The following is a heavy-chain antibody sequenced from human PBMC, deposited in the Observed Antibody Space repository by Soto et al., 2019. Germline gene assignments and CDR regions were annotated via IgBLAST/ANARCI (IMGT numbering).Heavy chain of an antibody. D-gene: IGHD3-10*01. Sequence: TSETLSLTCTVSGGSISSYYWSWIRQPPGKGLEWIGYIYYSGSTNYNPSLKSRVTISVDTSKNQFSLKLSSVTAADTAVYYCARGPPYYYGSGTVDDAFDIWGQGTMVTVSS. CDR3: ARGPPYYYGSGTVDDAFDI. CDR1: GGSISSYY. CDR2: IYYSGST. V-gene: IGHV4-59*01. J-gene: IGHJ3*02.